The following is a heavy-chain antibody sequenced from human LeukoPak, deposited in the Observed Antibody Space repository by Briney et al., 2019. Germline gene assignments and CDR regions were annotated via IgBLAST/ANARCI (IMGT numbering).Heavy chain of an antibody. D-gene: IGHD6-6*01. CDR1: GGSISSGGYS. CDR3: AARSIDFDY. V-gene: IGHV4-30-2*01. J-gene: IGHJ4*02. Sequence: KPSETLSLTCAVSGGSISSGGYSWSWIRQPPGKGLEWIGYIYHSGSTYYNPSLKSRVTISVDRSKNQFSLKLSSVTAADTAVYYCAARSIDFDYWGQGTLVTVSS. CDR2: IYHSGST.